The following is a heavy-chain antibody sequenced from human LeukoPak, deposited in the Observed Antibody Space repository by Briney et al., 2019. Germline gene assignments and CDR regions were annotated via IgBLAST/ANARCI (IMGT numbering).Heavy chain of an antibody. D-gene: IGHD6-19*01. CDR1: GGSISSYY. CDR3: ARGRIAVAGTGGHNWFDP. V-gene: IGHV4-59*01. Sequence: SETLSLTCTVSGGSISSYYWSWIRQPPGKGLEWIGYIYYSGSTNYNPSLKSRVTISVDTSKNQFSLKLSPVTAADTAVYYCARGRIAVAGTGGHNWFDPWGQGTLVTVSS. CDR2: IYYSGST. J-gene: IGHJ5*02.